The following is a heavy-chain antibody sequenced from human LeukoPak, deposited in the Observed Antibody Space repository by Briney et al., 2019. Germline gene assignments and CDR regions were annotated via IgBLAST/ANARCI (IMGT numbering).Heavy chain of an antibody. D-gene: IGHD1-1*01. CDR2: ISHSGTT. CDR1: GYSITNNYF. CDR3: TREEGGTTVDY. V-gene: IGHV4-38-2*02. J-gene: IGHJ4*02. Sequence: PSETLSLTCTVSGYSITNNYFWGWIRQPPGKVLEWIGSISHSGTTYYNPSLKSRITISHDTSKNQFSLKVNSVTAADTASYYCTREEGGTTVDYWGQGTLVTVSS.